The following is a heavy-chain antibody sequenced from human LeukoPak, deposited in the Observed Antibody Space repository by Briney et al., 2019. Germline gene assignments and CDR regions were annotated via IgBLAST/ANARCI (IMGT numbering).Heavy chain of an antibody. V-gene: IGHV1-24*01. CDR2: FDPEGGET. J-gene: IGHJ6*02. CDR3: ATMGCSSTSCLKSYYYYGMDV. D-gene: IGHD2-2*01. CDR1: GYTLTELS. Sequence: GASVKVSCKVSGYTLTELSMHWVRQAPGKGLEWMGGFDPEGGETIYAQKFQGRVTMTEDTSTATAYMELSSLRSEDTAVYYCATMGCSSTSCLKSYYYYGMDVWGQGTTVTVSS.